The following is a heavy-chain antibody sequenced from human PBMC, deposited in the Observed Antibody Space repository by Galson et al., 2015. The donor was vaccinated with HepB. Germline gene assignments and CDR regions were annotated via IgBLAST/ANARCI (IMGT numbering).Heavy chain of an antibody. Sequence: SLRLSCAASGFTFSSYSMNWVRQAPGKGLEWVSSISSSSSYIYYADSVKGRFTISRDNAKNPLYLQMNSLRAEDTAVYYCARAYSSGWGRFQHWGQGTLVTVSS. V-gene: IGHV3-21*01. CDR1: GFTFSSYS. J-gene: IGHJ1*01. CDR3: ARAYSSGWGRFQH. CDR2: ISSSSSYI. D-gene: IGHD6-19*01.